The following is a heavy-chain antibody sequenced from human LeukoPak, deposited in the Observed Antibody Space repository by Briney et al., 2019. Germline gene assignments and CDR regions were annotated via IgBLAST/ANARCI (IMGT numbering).Heavy chain of an antibody. Sequence: GGSLRLSCAASGFTFSRNAMNWVRQAPGEGLEGVASISGNGAGTFYADSVKGRFNLSRDNSKNTLNLQMNSLRTEDTAVYYGAKDANYFHSGSYLIPFDFWGQGTLVTVSS. CDR3: AKDANYFHSGSYLIPFDF. CDR2: ISGNGAGT. CDR1: GFTFSRNA. V-gene: IGHV3-23*01. D-gene: IGHD1-26*01. J-gene: IGHJ4*02.